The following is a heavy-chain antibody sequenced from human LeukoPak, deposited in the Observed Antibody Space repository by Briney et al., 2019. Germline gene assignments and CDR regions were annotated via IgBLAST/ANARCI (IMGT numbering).Heavy chain of an antibody. Sequence: ASVKVSCKASGYTFTSYDINWVRQATGHGLEWMGWMNPNSGNTGYAQKFQGRVTMTRNTSISTAYMELSSLSSEDTAVYYCARSGFTVTTPGWFDPWGQGTLVTVSS. CDR2: MNPNSGNT. CDR1: GYTFTSYD. CDR3: ARSGFTVTTPGWFDP. V-gene: IGHV1-8*01. J-gene: IGHJ5*02. D-gene: IGHD4-17*01.